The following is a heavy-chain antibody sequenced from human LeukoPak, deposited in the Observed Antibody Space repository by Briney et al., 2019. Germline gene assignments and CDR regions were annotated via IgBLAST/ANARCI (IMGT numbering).Heavy chain of an antibody. CDR1: GGSISSSSYY. CDR3: ARPSENSSGWYGY. J-gene: IGHJ4*02. Sequence: PSETLSLTCTVSGGSISSSSYYWGWIRQPPGTGLEWIGSIYYSGSTYYNPSLKSRVTISVDTSKNQFSLKLSSVTAADTAVYYCARPSENSSGWYGYWGQGTLVTVSS. V-gene: IGHV4-39*01. CDR2: IYYSGST. D-gene: IGHD6-19*01.